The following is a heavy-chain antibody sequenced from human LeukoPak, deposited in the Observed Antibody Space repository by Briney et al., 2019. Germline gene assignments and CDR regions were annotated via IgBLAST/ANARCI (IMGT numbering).Heavy chain of an antibody. D-gene: IGHD3-22*01. CDR1: GGTFSSYA. CDR2: IIPIFGTA. CDR3: ASLYYYDSSGREAFDI. V-gene: IGHV1-69*05. Sequence: SVKVSCKASGGTFSSYAISWVRQAPGQEPEWMGGIIPIFGTANYAQKFQGRVTITTDESTSTAYMELSSLRSEDTAVHYCASLYYYDSSGREAFDIWGQGTMVTVSS. J-gene: IGHJ3*02.